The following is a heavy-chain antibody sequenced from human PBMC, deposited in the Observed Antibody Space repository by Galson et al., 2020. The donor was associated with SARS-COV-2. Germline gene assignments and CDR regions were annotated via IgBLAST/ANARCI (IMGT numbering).Heavy chain of an antibody. CDR2: INWNSVTM. Sequence: GGSLRLSCAASGFTFDDYAMHWVRQAPGKGLEWVSGINWNSVTMRYADSVKGRFTISRDNAKNSLYLQMNSLRTEDTALYYCAKDARSGIGSGSSCYESAFEIWGQGALVTVSS. J-gene: IGHJ3*02. V-gene: IGHV3-9*01. D-gene: IGHD2-2*01. CDR3: AKDARSGIGSGSSCYESAFEI. CDR1: GFTFDDYA.